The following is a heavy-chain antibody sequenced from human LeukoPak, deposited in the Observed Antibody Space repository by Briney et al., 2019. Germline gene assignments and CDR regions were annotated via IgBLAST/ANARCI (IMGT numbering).Heavy chain of an antibody. CDR3: ARAGVHVAVAGTADH. V-gene: IGHV1-18*01. Sequence: ASLKVSCQATGYNFSIYGITWVRQAPGQGLEWLGRISPQKGNTYSARSLQGRVTLTTDTSTNTAYLDLRSLTSADTALYYCARAGVHVAVAGTADHWGPGTLITVSS. J-gene: IGHJ4*02. CDR2: ISPQKGNT. CDR1: GYNFSIYG. D-gene: IGHD6-19*01.